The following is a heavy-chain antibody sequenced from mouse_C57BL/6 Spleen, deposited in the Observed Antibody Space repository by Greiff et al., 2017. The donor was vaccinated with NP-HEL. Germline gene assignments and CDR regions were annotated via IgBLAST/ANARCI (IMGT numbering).Heavy chain of an antibody. V-gene: IGHV1-53*01. Sequence: VQLQQPGTELVKPGASVKLSCKASGYTFTSYWMHWVKQRPGQGLEWIGNINPSNGGTNYNEKFKSKATLTVDKSSSTAYMQLSSLTSEDSAVYYCARPGQLRLRYFDYWGQGTTLTVSS. J-gene: IGHJ2*01. D-gene: IGHD3-2*02. CDR3: ARPGQLRLRYFDY. CDR2: INPSNGGT. CDR1: GYTFTSYW.